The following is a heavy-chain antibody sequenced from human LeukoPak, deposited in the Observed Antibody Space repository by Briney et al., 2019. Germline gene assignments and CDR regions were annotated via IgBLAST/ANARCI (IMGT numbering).Heavy chain of an antibody. V-gene: IGHV1-2*02. CDR2: INPNSGDT. CDR1: GYTFTGYY. J-gene: IGHJ4*02. Sequence: GASVKVSCKASGYTFTGYYIHWVRQAPGQGLEWMGRINPNSGDTLYAQKFQGKITMTRDTSIGTAYMELSRLISDDTAIYYCAMTPCSGDICFFDFWGQGTLVTVSS. D-gene: IGHD2-15*01. CDR3: AMTPCSGDICFFDF.